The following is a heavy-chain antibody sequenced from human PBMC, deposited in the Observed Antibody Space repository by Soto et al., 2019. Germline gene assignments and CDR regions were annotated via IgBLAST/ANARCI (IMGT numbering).Heavy chain of an antibody. D-gene: IGHD2-2*01. V-gene: IGHV2-70*11. CDR2: IDWDDDK. CDR3: ARMGDEGTSCYDGVDY. Sequence: SGPTLVNPTQTLTLTCTFSGFSLSTSGMCVSWIRQPPGKALEWLARIDWDDDKYYSTSLKTRLTISKDTSKNQVVLTMTNMDPVDTATYYCARMGDEGTSCYDGVDYWGQGTLVTVSS. CDR1: GFSLSTSGMC. J-gene: IGHJ4*02.